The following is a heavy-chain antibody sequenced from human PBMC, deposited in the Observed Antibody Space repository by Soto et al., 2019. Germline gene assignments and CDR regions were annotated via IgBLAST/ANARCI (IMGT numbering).Heavy chain of an antibody. CDR3: ATGVIWIGYFTVDS. CDR2: FIPVYRTL. CDR1: GGSFGKSA. Sequence: SVKVSCKASGGSFGKSAVNWVRQTPGQGLEWLGGFIPVYRTLNYAQKFQGRVTITADESTGTAYMTLSSLASDDTAVYYCATGVIWIGYFTVDSWGQGTRVTVSS. V-gene: IGHV1-69*13. D-gene: IGHD3-3*01. J-gene: IGHJ4*02.